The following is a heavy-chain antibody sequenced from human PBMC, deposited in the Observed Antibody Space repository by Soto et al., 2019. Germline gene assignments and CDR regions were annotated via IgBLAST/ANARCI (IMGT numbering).Heavy chain of an antibody. J-gene: IGHJ4*02. CDR1: GFTFSSYA. Sequence: GSLRLSCAASGFTFSSYAMIWVRQAPGKGLEWVSGISGSGGSTYYADSVKGRFTISRDNSKNTLYLQINSLRAEDTAIYYCAKGRGSATHTFDYWGQGTLVTVSS. D-gene: IGHD3-10*01. CDR3: AKGRGSATHTFDY. V-gene: IGHV3-23*01. CDR2: ISGSGGST.